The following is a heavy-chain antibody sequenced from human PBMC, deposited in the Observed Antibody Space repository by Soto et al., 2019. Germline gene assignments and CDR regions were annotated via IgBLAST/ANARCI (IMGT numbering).Heavy chain of an antibody. CDR2: INSDGSIT. D-gene: IGHD2-21*01. CDR3: ARRDQIAYYYGMDV. J-gene: IGHJ6*02. Sequence: GGSLRLSCAASGFTFSSYGMHWVRQVPGKGPVWVSRINSDGSITGYADSVKGRFTISRDSAKNTLYLQMNSLSAEDTAVYYCARRDQIAYYYGMDVWGQGTTVTVSS. CDR1: GFTFSSYG. V-gene: IGHV3-74*01.